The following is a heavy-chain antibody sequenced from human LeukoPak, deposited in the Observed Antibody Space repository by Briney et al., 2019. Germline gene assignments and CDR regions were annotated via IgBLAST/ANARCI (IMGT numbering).Heavy chain of an antibody. D-gene: IGHD6-6*01. CDR2: IYYSGST. J-gene: IGHJ4*02. V-gene: IGHV4-39*07. CDR3: ARWMQLVRGFDY. Sequence: PSETLSFTCTVSGGSISSSRYYWVWIRQPPGKGLEWIGSIYYSGSTYYNPSLKSRVTISVDTSKNQFSLKLSSVTAADTAVYYCARWMQLVRGFDYWGQGTLVPVSS. CDR1: GGSISSSRYY.